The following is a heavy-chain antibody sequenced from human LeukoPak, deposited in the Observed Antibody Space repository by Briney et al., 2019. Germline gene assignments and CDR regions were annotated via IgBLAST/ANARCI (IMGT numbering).Heavy chain of an antibody. J-gene: IGHJ6*02. V-gene: IGHV3-74*01. D-gene: IGHD6-19*01. Sequence: TGGSLRLSCAASGFTFSTYWMHWVRQAPGKGLVWVSCINSDGSSPSYADSVKGRFTISRDNAKNTVYLQMNSLRADDTAVYYCAGWGSSGWYPMDVWGQGTTVTVSS. CDR2: INSDGSSP. CDR3: AGWGSSGWYPMDV. CDR1: GFTFSTYW.